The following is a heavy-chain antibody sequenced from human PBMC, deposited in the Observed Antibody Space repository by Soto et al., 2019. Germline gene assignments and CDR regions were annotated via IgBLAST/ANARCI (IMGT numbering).Heavy chain of an antibody. V-gene: IGHV4-4*07. CDR2: VQMSGTT. Sequence: QVRLQESGPGLVKPSETLSLTCAVSGASVRSYHWSWIRQAAGKGLEWIGRVQMSGTTNYNPSLKTRVTMSLDTSQNEVSLRMTSVTAADTAVYFCAKDRSTMRWFDPWGQGILVTVSS. CDR3: AKDRSTMRWFDP. D-gene: IGHD1-1*01. CDR1: GASVRSYH. J-gene: IGHJ5*02.